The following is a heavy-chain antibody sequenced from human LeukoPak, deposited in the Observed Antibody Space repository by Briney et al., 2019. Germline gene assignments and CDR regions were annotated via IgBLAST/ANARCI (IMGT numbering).Heavy chain of an antibody. Sequence: GGSLRLSCAAAGFTFSSYAMHWVRQAPGKGLEYVSAISSNGGSTYYANSVKGRCTISIANSNTTRYLQMGNLSAEDMAVYYCARGAPDNYYYYYYMDVWGKGTTVTVSS. J-gene: IGHJ6*03. CDR2: ISSNGGST. CDR1: GFTFSSYA. D-gene: IGHD1-14*01. V-gene: IGHV3-64*01. CDR3: ARGAPDNYYYYYYMDV.